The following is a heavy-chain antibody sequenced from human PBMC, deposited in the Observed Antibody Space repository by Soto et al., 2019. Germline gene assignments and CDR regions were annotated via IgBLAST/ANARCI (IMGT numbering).Heavy chain of an antibody. D-gene: IGHD3-3*01. V-gene: IGHV3-30*18. Sequence: GGSLRLSFAASGFTLRSNGMHWVRQAPGKGLEWVSITSYDGTNGYYADSVKVRFTISRDNSKNTLYLQMNSLRVEDTAVYYCVKGLWSVYSPFHXWGQGTLVTVSX. CDR2: TSYDGTNG. CDR3: VKGLWSVYSPFHX. J-gene: IGHJ4*02. CDR1: GFTLRSNG.